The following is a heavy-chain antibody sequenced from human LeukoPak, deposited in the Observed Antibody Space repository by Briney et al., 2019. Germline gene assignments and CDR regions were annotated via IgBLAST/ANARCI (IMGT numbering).Heavy chain of an antibody. D-gene: IGHD6-13*01. J-gene: IGHJ5*02. CDR3: ARATIAAAGWFDP. V-gene: IGHV3-48*02. Sequence: PGGSLRLSCAASEFTFRNYVIHWVRQAPGKGLEWVSYISSSSSTIYYADSVKGRFTISRDNAKNSLYLQMNSLRDEDTAVYYCARATIAAAGWFDPWGQGTLVTVSS. CDR2: ISSSSSTI. CDR1: EFTFRNYV.